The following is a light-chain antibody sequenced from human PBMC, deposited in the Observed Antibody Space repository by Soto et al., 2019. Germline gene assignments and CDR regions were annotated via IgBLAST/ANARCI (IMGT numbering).Light chain of an antibody. CDR1: QSISTW. CDR2: KAS. CDR3: QKYDTHIWK. Sequence: DIQMTPSHSTLPASVVYIVTITCRANQSISTWLAWYQQKPGKAPNLLIYKASRLETGVPSRFSGSGSGTEFTLTISRLQPDDFGTYYCQKYDTHIWKCGQGNKGAIK. V-gene: IGKV1-5*03. J-gene: IGKJ1*01.